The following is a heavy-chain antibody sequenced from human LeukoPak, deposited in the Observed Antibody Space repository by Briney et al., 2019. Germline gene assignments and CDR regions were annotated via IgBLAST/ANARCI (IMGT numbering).Heavy chain of an antibody. J-gene: IGHJ4*02. CDR3: ARGRGMGY. V-gene: IGHV3-7*01. CDR1: GFTFSSYW. Sequence: PGGSLRLSCAASGFTFSSYWMTWVRQAPGKGLEWLANIREDGSEKYYVDSVKGRFTISRDNAKNSLYLQMNSLRAEDTAVYYCARGRGMGYWGQGTLVTVSS. D-gene: IGHD3-16*01. CDR2: IREDGSEK.